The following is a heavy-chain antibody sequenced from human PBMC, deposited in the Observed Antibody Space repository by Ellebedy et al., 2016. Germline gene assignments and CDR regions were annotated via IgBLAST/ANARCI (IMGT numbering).Heavy chain of an antibody. J-gene: IGHJ4*02. D-gene: IGHD3-10*01. CDR1: GFTFSNYA. V-gene: IGHV3-23*01. Sequence: GGSLRLSCAASGFTFSNYALSWVRQAPGKGLEWVSSISTDTVSTYFADSVGGRFTFSRDNSKHTLYLQMNSLSAEDTAIYYCARLSSGSPSYFDSWGQGTLVTVSS. CDR2: ISTDTVST. CDR3: ARLSSGSPSYFDS.